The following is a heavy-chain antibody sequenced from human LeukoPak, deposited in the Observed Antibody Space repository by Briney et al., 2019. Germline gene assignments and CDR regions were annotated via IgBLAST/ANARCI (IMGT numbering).Heavy chain of an antibody. D-gene: IGHD3-10*01. J-gene: IGHJ4*02. Sequence: SETLSLTCSVSVGTIPTTHYYCRWIRQSPGMGLECIGSVYYFWDACYRPSLMSRATISIHTSKKRISLNLTSVTDRDTGIYYGGRHKEGSYFESWGQGTLVNVSS. CDR2: VYYFWDA. CDR3: GRHKEGSYFES. CDR1: VGTIPTTHYY. V-gene: IGHV4-39*01.